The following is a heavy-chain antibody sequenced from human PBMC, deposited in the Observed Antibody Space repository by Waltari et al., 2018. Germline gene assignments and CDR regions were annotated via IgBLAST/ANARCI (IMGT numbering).Heavy chain of an antibody. CDR2: IYYSGST. CDR1: GGSISSYY. CDR3: ARVPVTAYYYYGMDV. D-gene: IGHD2-21*02. J-gene: IGHJ6*02. Sequence: QVQLQESGPGLVKPSETLSLTCTVSGGSISSYYWSWIRQPPGKGLEWIGYIYYSGSTNYTPSLKSRVTISVDTSKNQFSLKLSSVTAADTAVYYCARVPVTAYYYYGMDVWGQGTTVTVSS. V-gene: IGHV4-59*01.